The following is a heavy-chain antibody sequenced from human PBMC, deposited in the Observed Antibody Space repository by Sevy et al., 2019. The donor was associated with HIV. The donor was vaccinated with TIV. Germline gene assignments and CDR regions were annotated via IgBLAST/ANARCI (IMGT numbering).Heavy chain of an antibody. V-gene: IGHV1-69*13. CDR3: ARVWIAAAVYYYYGMDV. D-gene: IGHD6-13*01. J-gene: IGHJ6*02. CDR2: IIPIFGTA. CDR1: GGTFSSYA. Sequence: SVKVSCKASGGTFSSYAISWVRQVPGQGLEWMGGIIPIFGTANYAQKFQGRVTITADESTSTAYMELSSLRSEDTAVYYCARVWIAAAVYYYYGMDVWGQGTTVTVSS.